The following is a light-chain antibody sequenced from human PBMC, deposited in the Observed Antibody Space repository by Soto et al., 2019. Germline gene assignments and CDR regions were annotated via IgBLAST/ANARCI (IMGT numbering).Light chain of an antibody. Sequence: EVVLTQSPDTLSFATGETATPSFRASQSLRATYVAWYQQRPGQAPRLLIYGASFRATGIPARFSGRGSGTDFTLSISRLEPEDFAVYYCQQYVTSPRTFGQGTKVDIK. V-gene: IGKV3-20*01. CDR2: GAS. CDR1: QSLRATY. CDR3: QQYVTSPRT. J-gene: IGKJ1*01.